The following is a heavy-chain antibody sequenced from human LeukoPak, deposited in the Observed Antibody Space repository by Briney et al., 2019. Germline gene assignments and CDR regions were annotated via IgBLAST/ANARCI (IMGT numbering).Heavy chain of an antibody. J-gene: IGHJ4*02. CDR1: GYTFTSYD. Sequence: GASVKVSCKASGYTFTSYDINWVRQATGQGLEWMGWMNPNSGNTGYAQKFQGRVTMTRNTSISTAYMELSSLRSEDTAVYYCARGRWYRARPGGGTKYYFDYWGQGTLVTVSS. V-gene: IGHV1-8*01. CDR3: ARGRWYRARPGGGTKYYFDY. CDR2: MNPNSGNT. D-gene: IGHD6-6*01.